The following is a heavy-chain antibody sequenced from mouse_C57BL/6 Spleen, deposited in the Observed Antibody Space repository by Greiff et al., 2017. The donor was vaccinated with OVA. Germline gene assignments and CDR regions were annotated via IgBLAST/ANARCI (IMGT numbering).Heavy chain of an antibody. CDR1: GYSFTSYY. CDR2: IYPGSGNT. CDR3: ARSGHDYYAMDY. V-gene: IGHV1-66*01. Sequence: VQLQESGPELVKPGASVKISCKASGYSFTSYYIHWVKQRPGQGLEWIGWIYPGSGNTKYNEKFKGKATLTADTSSSTAYMQLSSLTSEDSAVYYCARSGHDYYAMDYWGQGTSVTVSS. D-gene: IGHD3-1*01. J-gene: IGHJ4*01.